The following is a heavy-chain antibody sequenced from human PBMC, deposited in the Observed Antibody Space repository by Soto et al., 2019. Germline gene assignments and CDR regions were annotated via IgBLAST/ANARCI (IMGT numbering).Heavy chain of an antibody. CDR3: ARWWSGSRQGFDP. V-gene: IGHV4-31*03. Sequence: QVQLQESGPGLVKPSQTLSLTCTVSGGSISSGDYYWSWIRQHPGKGLEWIGYTYYSGSTNYNPSLKRRVTISVDTSKNQFSLKLSSGTAADTAVYYCARWWSGSRQGFDPWGQGTLVTVSS. CDR1: GGSISSGDYY. CDR2: TYYSGST. D-gene: IGHD3-3*01. J-gene: IGHJ5*02.